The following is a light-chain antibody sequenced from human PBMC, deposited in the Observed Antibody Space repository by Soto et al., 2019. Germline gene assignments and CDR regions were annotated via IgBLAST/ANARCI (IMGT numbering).Light chain of an antibody. CDR1: QYIYSN. CDR3: LQYHNLWA. Sequence: EIVMTQSPATLSVSPGESATLSCRASQYIYSNVAWYQHRPGQAPRLLIYRASTRATGIPARFSGSGSGTEFTLTISSRQSEDFTVYSCLQYHNLWACGQGTKVDIK. J-gene: IGKJ1*01. CDR2: RAS. V-gene: IGKV3-15*01.